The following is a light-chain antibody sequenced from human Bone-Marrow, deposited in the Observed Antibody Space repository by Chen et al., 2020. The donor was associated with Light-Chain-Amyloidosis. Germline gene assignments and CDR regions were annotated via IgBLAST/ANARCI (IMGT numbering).Light chain of an antibody. J-gene: IGKJ1*01. CDR3: QQYNNWPRT. V-gene: IGKV3-15*01. Sequence: EIVMTQSPATLSVSPGERVTLSCRASQSVSTNLAWFQQKPGQAPRLLIYGVSTRLTGIPARLSGSGSGTEFNLTISSQQSEDFAVYYCQQYNNWPRTFGQGTKVEVK. CDR2: GVS. CDR1: QSVSTN.